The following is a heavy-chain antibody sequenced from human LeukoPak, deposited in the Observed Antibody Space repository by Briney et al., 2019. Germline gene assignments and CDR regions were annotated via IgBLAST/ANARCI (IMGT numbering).Heavy chain of an antibody. V-gene: IGHV3-7*01. CDR3: ARDLGAYDSSGYYRGGLFDY. CDR1: GFTFSSYW. J-gene: IGHJ4*02. D-gene: IGHD3-22*01. CDR2: IKQDGSEK. Sequence: PGGSLRLSCAASGFTFSSYWMSWVRQAPGKGLEWVANIKQDGSEKYYVDSVKGRFTISRGNAKNSLYLQMNSLRAEDTAVYYCARDLGAYDSSGYYRGGLFDYWGQGTLVTVSS.